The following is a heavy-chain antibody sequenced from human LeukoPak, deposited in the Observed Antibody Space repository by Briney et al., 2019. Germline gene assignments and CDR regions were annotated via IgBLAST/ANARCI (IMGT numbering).Heavy chain of an antibody. J-gene: IGHJ5*02. CDR2: ISSSGDTV. V-gene: IGHV3-11*04. Sequence: GGSLRLSCAASGFTFSDYYMSWIRQAPGKGLECVSYISSSGDTVYYADSVKGRFTISRDNAKNSLYLQMNSLSAEDTAVYYCARDSSGWYHWFDPWGQGTLVTVSS. CDR1: GFTFSDYY. D-gene: IGHD6-19*01. CDR3: ARDSSGWYHWFDP.